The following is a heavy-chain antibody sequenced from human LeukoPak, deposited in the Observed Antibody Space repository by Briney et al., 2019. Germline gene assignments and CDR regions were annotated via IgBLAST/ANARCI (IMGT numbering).Heavy chain of an antibody. V-gene: IGHV3-23*01. CDR2: SVISDSGGGSGGST. CDR3: VKHRSGIAASESNY. CDR1: GFTFTSYA. D-gene: IGHD6-25*01. J-gene: IGHJ4*02. Sequence: GGSLRLSCAASGFTFTSYAMSWVRQAPGKGLEWVSVSVISDSGGGSGGSTYYADSVKGRFTISRDDSNDTLYLQMNNLRVEDTAFYYCVKHRSGIAASESNYWGQGTLVSVSS.